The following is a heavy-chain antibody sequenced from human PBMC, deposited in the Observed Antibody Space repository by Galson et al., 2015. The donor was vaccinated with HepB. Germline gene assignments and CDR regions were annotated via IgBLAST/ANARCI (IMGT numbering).Heavy chain of an antibody. J-gene: IGHJ4*02. Sequence: SLRLSCAASRFTFSTYAMSWVRQAPGKGLEWVSTISGSGGTTYYTDSVKGRFTISRDDSKDTLYLQMNSLRAEDTAVYYCAKAVWFGELLGANFDYWGQGTLVTVSS. CDR3: AKAVWFGELLGANFDY. CDR2: ISGSGGTT. D-gene: IGHD3-10*01. CDR1: RFTFSTYA. V-gene: IGHV3-23*01.